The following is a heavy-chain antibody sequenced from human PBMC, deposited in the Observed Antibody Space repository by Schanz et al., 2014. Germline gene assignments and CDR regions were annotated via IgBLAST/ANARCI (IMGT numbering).Heavy chain of an antibody. CDR3: ARDFHGYGPHLDY. J-gene: IGHJ4*02. Sequence: EVQLLESGGGLVQPGGSLRLSCAASGFTFRGYAMSWVRQAPGRGLEWVSALSEGGGGTHYADSVRGRFTISRDNSKNTLYLQLNSLRAEDTAVYYCARDFHGYGPHLDYWGQGSLVTVSS. V-gene: IGHV3-23*01. CDR2: LSEGGGGT. CDR1: GFTFRGYA. D-gene: IGHD5-12*01.